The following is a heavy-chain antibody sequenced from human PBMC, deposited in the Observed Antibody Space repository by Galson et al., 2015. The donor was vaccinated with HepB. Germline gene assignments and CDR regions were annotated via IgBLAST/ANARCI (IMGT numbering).Heavy chain of an antibody. Sequence: CAISGDSVSSTSVAWNWVRQPPSRGLEWLGRTYLRSRWSNEYAVSVKGRITVNADTCKNQFSLQLSSVTPEDTAVYYCARDLADGMDVWGQGTTVTVSS. CDR1: GDSVSSTSVA. CDR2: TYLRSRWSN. D-gene: IGHD6-19*01. J-gene: IGHJ6*02. V-gene: IGHV6-1*01. CDR3: ARDLADGMDV.